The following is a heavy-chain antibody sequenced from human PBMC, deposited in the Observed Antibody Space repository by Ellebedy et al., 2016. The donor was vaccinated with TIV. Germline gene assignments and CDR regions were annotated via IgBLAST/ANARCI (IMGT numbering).Heavy chain of an antibody. D-gene: IGHD2-2*01. Sequence: GGSLRLSXAASGFTFSSYAMSWVRQAPGKGLEWVASISSGGSNIHYDDSVRGRFTISRDNAKNSLYLHMNSLRGEDTAVYFCSAVVPDVVADWFDPWGQGTQVTVSS. CDR1: GFTFSSYA. CDR2: ISSGGSNI. J-gene: IGHJ5*02. V-gene: IGHV3-21*01. CDR3: SAVVPDVVADWFDP.